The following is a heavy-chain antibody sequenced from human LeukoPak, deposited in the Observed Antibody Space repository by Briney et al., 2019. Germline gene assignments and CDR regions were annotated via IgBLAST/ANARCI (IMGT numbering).Heavy chain of an antibody. Sequence: GASVKVSCKASGGTFSSYAISWVRQAPGQGLEWMGGIIPIFGTANYAQKFQGRVTITADKSTSTAYMELSSLRSEDTAVYYCAMGGRSMVRGVIIMGYYYYYMDVWGKGTTVTVSS. D-gene: IGHD3-10*01. V-gene: IGHV1-69*06. CDR2: IIPIFGTA. CDR3: AMGGRSMVRGVIIMGYYYYYMDV. CDR1: GGTFSSYA. J-gene: IGHJ6*03.